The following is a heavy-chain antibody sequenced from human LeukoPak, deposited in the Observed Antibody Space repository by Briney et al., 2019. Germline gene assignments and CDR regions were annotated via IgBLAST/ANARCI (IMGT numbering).Heavy chain of an antibody. V-gene: IGHV3-48*01. CDR2: MSSFSSTI. J-gene: IGHJ4*02. D-gene: IGHD5-24*01. CDR3: ARGDGFDY. CDR1: GFTFSSYS. Sequence: GGSLRLSCAASGFTFSSYSMNWVRQALGKGLEWVSYMSSFSSTIYYADSVKGRFTISRDNAKNSLYLQMNTLRAEDTAVYYCARGDGFDYWGQGTLVTVSS.